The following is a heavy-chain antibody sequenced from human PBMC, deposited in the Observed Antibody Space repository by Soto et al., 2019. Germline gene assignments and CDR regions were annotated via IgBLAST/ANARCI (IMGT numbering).Heavy chain of an antibody. CDR2: IIPIFGTA. D-gene: IGHD6-6*01. CDR3: ARVRGGDSSPSDPPFYYYGMDV. Sequence: SVKVSCKASGGTFSSYAISWVRQAPGQGLEWMGGIIPIFGTANYSQKFQGRVTITADESTSTAYMELSSLRSEDTAVYYCARVRGGDSSPSDPPFYYYGMDVLRQGTTVTSSS. V-gene: IGHV1-69*13. J-gene: IGHJ6*02. CDR1: GGTFSSYA.